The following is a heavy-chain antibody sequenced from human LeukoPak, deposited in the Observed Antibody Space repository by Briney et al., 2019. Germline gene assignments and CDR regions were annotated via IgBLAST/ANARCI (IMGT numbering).Heavy chain of an antibody. D-gene: IGHD3-22*01. CDR3: ARHYDSSGYYYGRPFDY. V-gene: IGHV1-69*13. Sequence: ASVKVSCTASRGTFSNYAISWVRQAPGQGLEWMGGIIPKFGTANYAQKFQGRVTITADESTSTAYMELSSLRSEDTAVYYCARHYDSSGYYYGRPFDYWGQGTLVTVSS. CDR2: IIPKFGTA. J-gene: IGHJ4*02. CDR1: RGTFSNYA.